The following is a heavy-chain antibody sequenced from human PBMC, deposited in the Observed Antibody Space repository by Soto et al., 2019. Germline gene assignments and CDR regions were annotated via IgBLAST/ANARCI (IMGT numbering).Heavy chain of an antibody. CDR3: ARPIAAAGQSSVDY. V-gene: IGHV5-51*01. Sequence: GESLKISCEVSVYSFSSYCMGWVRQVPGKGLEWMGIIYPGDSDTRYSPSFQGQVTISADKSTSTAYLQWSSLKASDTAMYYCARPIAAAGQSSVDYWGQGTLVTVSS. CDR2: IYPGDSDT. J-gene: IGHJ4*02. D-gene: IGHD6-13*01. CDR1: VYSFSSYC.